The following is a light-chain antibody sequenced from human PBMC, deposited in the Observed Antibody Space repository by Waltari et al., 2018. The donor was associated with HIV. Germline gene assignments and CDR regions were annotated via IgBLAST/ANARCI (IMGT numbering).Light chain of an antibody. CDR3: AAWDDSLNGWV. V-gene: IGLV1-44*01. Sequence: QSVLTQPPSASGTPGQRVTISCSGSGSNIGSNTVTWYQQLPGTAPKLLIYSNNQRPSGVPDRFSGSKSGTSASLAISGLQSEDEADYYCAAWDDSLNGWVFGGGTKLTVL. J-gene: IGLJ3*02. CDR1: GSNIGSNT. CDR2: SNN.